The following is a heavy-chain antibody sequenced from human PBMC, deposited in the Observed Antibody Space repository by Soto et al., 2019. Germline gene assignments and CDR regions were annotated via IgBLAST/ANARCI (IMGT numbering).Heavy chain of an antibody. V-gene: IGHV4-39*01. Sequence: SEALSLTCTVSGGSIIRSSYYWGWIRQPPGKGLEWIGSIYYSGSTYYNPSLKSRVTISVDTSKNQFSLKLSSVTAADTAVYYCASPPREGNGGLGDDIWGQGTMVT. D-gene: IGHD3-10*01. J-gene: IGHJ3*02. CDR1: GGSIIRSSYY. CDR3: ASPPREGNGGLGDDI. CDR2: IYYSGST.